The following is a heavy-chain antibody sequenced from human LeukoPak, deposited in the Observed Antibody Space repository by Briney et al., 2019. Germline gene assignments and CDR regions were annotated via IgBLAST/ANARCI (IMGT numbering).Heavy chain of an antibody. Sequence: GGSLRLSCAASGFTFDNYAMSWVRQAPGKGLEWVSGISGSGSSTYYADSVKGRFTISRDNAQNSMYLQMNSLRAEDTAVYYCARRGTGHGMDVWGQGTTVIVSS. V-gene: IGHV3-23*01. J-gene: IGHJ6*02. CDR1: GFTFDNYA. CDR3: ARRGTGHGMDV. CDR2: ISGSGSST. D-gene: IGHD1-1*01.